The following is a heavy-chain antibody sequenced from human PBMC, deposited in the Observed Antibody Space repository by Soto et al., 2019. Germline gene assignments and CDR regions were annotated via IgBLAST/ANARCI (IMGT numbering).Heavy chain of an antibody. CDR2: FDPEHGEA. V-gene: IGHV1-24*01. D-gene: IGHD1-26*01. J-gene: IGHJ6*02. Sequence: ASVKVSCKVLGYTVNDLSIHWVQQAPGKGLEWVGGFDPEHGEAVYAQKFQGRVTMTEETSTDTAYMELSNLRSEDTAVYYCVKGGSRGRYYYYYGMDVWGQGTTVTVSS. CDR1: GYTVNDLS. CDR3: VKGGSRGRYYYYYGMDV.